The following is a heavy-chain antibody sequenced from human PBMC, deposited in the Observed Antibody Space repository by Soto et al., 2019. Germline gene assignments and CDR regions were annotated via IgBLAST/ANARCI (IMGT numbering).Heavy chain of an antibody. D-gene: IGHD3-10*01. Sequence: EVQVVESGGGLVQPGGSLRLSCAASGFSLSSYWMTWVRQVPGKGLEWVANIIPDSSKKNYVDSVKGRFTVSRDNAKQSLYLEMNSLRVEDTAVYYCARDSTPSVGYGSDNYLFYDALDIWGQGTRVTVSP. J-gene: IGHJ3*02. V-gene: IGHV3-7*04. CDR2: IIPDSSKK. CDR1: GFSLSSYW. CDR3: ARDSTPSVGYGSDNYLFYDALDI.